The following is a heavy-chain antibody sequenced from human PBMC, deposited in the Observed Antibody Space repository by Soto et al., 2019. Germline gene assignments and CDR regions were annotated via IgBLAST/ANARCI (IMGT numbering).Heavy chain of an antibody. J-gene: IGHJ4*02. V-gene: IGHV4-39*01. D-gene: IGHD2-21*02. Sequence: TSETLSLTCTVSGGSISSSTCFWGWIRQPPGKGLEWIGSIYYSGSTFYNPSLKSRVTISADTSKNQFSLKLSSVTAADTAFYYCARQHDGVTDTPPIDCWGQGTLVTVSS. CDR2: IYYSGST. CDR1: GGSISSSTCF. CDR3: ARQHDGVTDTPPIDC.